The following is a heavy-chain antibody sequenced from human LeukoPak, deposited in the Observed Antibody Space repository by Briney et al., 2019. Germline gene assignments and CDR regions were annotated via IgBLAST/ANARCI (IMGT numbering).Heavy chain of an antibody. CDR1: GGSISSNF. V-gene: IGHV4-59*01. CDR2: IYYTGST. J-gene: IGHJ4*02. D-gene: IGHD3-22*01. Sequence: SETLSLTCTVSGGSISSNFWSWIRQPPGKGLEWIGYIYYTGSTNYHPSLKSRVTISIDTSENQFSLKLRSVTTADTAVYYCARTTPIYDSSGYSRYYFDSWGQGTLVTVSS. CDR3: ARTTPIYDSSGYSRYYFDS.